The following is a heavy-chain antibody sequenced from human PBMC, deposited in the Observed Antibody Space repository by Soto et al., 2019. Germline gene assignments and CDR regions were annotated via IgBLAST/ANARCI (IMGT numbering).Heavy chain of an antibody. Sequence: GGSLRLSCAASGFTVSSYWMSWVRQAPGKGLEWVANIKQDGSEKYYVDSVKGRFTISRDNAKNSLYLQMNSLRAEDTAVYYCARSYDYIWGSYRFAAFDIWGQGTMVTVSS. CDR2: IKQDGSEK. D-gene: IGHD3-16*02. CDR1: GFTVSSYW. CDR3: ARSYDYIWGSYRFAAFDI. V-gene: IGHV3-7*01. J-gene: IGHJ3*02.